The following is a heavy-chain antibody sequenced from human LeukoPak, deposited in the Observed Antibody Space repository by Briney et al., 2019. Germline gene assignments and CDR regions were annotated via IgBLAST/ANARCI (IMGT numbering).Heavy chain of an antibody. CDR1: GGSISSGDYY. V-gene: IGHV4-30-4*01. Sequence: SETLSLTCTVSGGSISSGDYYWSWIRQPPGKGLEWIGYIYYSGSIYYNPSLKSRVTISVDTSKNQFSLKLSSVTAADTAVYYCARDDRVGFDYWGQGTLVTVSS. CDR2: IYYSGSI. D-gene: IGHD1-14*01. CDR3: ARDDRVGFDY. J-gene: IGHJ4*02.